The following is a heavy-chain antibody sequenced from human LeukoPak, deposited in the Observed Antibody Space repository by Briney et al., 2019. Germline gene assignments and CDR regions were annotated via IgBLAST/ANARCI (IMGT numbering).Heavy chain of an antibody. J-gene: IGHJ3*02. CDR3: ARAPYSGSYVGAFDI. CDR2: IYYSGST. V-gene: IGHV4-30-4*01. D-gene: IGHD1-26*01. CDR1: GGSISSGDYY. Sequence: SETLSLTCTVSGGSISSGDYYWSWIRQPPGKGLEWIGYIYYSGSTYYNPSLKSRVTISVGTSKNQFSLRLSSVTAADTAVYYCARAPYSGSYVGAFDIWGQGTMVTVSS.